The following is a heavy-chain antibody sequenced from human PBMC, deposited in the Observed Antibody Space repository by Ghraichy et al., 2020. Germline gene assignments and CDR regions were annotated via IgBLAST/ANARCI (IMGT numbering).Heavy chain of an antibody. CDR3: VKGGSDYYDSGRYSIPDKMDV. CDR2: ISSNGGST. J-gene: IGHJ6*01. V-gene: IGHV3-64D*06. CDR1: GFTFSSYA. Sequence: GGSLRLSCSASGFTFSSYAIHWVCQAPGKGLEHVSFISSNGGSTYYADSVKGRFTISRDNFKNTLYLQMSSLRAEDTAVYYCVKGGSDYYDSGRYSIPDKMDVWCQGTTVTVSS. D-gene: IGHD3-10*01.